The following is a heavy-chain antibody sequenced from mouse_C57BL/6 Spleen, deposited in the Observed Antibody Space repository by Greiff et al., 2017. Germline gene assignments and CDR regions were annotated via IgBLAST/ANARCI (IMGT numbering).Heavy chain of an antibody. CDR1: GFTFSSYA. CDR3: AREGDYYGSSPAWFAY. V-gene: IGHV5-4*01. Sequence: VQLKQSGGGLVKPGGSLKLSCAASGFTFSSYAMSWVRQTPEKRLEWVATISDGGSYTYYPDNVKGRFTISRDNAKNNLYLQMSHLKSEDTAMYYCAREGDYYGSSPAWFAYWGQGTLVTVSA. CDR2: ISDGGSYT. J-gene: IGHJ3*01. D-gene: IGHD1-1*01.